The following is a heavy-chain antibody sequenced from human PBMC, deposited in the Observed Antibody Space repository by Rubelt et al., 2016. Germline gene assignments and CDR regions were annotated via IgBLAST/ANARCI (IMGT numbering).Heavy chain of an antibody. CDR2: IIPILGIA. Sequence: QVQLVQSGAEVKKPGSSVKVSCKASGGTFSSYAISWVRQAPGQGLEWMGRIIPILGIANHAQKFQGRVTITADKSTSTAYMELSSLRSEDTAVYYCARAPDTAMGTAFFDYWGQGTLVTVSS. CDR1: GGTFSSYA. V-gene: IGHV1-69*04. D-gene: IGHD5-18*01. CDR3: ARAPDTAMGTAFFDY. J-gene: IGHJ4*02.